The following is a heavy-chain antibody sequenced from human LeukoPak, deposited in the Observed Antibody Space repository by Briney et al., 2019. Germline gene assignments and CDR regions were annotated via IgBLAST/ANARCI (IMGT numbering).Heavy chain of an antibody. V-gene: IGHV4-59*01. Sequence: SETLSLTRTVSGVSIITYFWTWIRQPPGKGLEWIGNIHDSGTTNYNPSLKSRVTMSVDTSKNQFSLKLSSVTAADTAMYYCVLGARPSGYWGQGTLVTVSS. CDR1: GVSIITYF. J-gene: IGHJ4*02. CDR2: IHDSGTT. CDR3: VLGARPSGY. D-gene: IGHD1-26*01.